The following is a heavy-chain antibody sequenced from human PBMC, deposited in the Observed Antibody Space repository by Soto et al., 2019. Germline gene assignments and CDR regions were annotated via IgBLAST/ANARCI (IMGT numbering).Heavy chain of an antibody. CDR2: INAGNSNT. D-gene: IGHD6-19*01. CDR1: GYTFTSYA. Sequence: ASVKVSCKASGYTFTSYAMHWVRQAPGQRLEWMGWINAGNSNTKYSQKFQGRVTITRDTSASTAYMELSSLRSEDTAVYYCASLYSSGWSVGFDYWGQGTLVTVSS. J-gene: IGHJ4*02. V-gene: IGHV1-3*01. CDR3: ASLYSSGWSVGFDY.